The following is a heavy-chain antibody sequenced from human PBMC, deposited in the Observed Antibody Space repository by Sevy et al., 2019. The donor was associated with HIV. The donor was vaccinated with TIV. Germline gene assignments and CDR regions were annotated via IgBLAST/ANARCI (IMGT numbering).Heavy chain of an antibody. CDR2: LSFGCGEI. Sequence: GGSLRFSCAASGFTFSKYSMSWVRQPPGKGLEWVSTLSFGCGEINYADSVKGRFTISRDNSKSSVYLQMNNLRPEDTAVYYCAREGCTKPHDYRGQGILVTVSS. CDR3: AREGCTKPHDY. J-gene: IGHJ4*02. D-gene: IGHD2-8*01. V-gene: IGHV3-23*01. CDR1: GFTFSKYS.